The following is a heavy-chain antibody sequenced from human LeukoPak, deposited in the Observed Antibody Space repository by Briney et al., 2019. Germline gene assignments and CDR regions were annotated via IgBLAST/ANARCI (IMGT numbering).Heavy chain of an antibody. CDR2: ISFDGTNK. CDR3: ATDYGDYEPIDY. D-gene: IGHD4-17*01. V-gene: IGHV3-30*04. J-gene: IGHJ4*02. Sequence: GGSLRLSCTASGVTLSNYAMHWVRRPPGRGLEWVAVISFDGTNKYYGDSVEGRFSVSRDNSKNTLYLQMNSLRPDDTAMYYCATDYGDYEPIDYWGQGTLVTVSP. CDR1: GVTLSNYA.